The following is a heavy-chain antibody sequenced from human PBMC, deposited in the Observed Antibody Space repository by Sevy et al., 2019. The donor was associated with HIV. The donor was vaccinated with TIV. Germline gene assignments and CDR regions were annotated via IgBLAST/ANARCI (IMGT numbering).Heavy chain of an antibody. CDR2: VSQSGSA. V-gene: IGHV4-34*01. CDR3: AGGPLSSREYCSGSSCQRIDY. Sequence: SETLSLTCGVSGVSFSDYYWAWIRQSPGKGLEWIGEVSQSGSANYNPSLRSRVIMSLDTSNKHFSLELTSMTAADTAVYYCAGGPLSSREYCSGSSCQRIDYWSQGTLVTFSS. J-gene: IGHJ4*02. D-gene: IGHD2-15*01. CDR1: GVSFSDYY.